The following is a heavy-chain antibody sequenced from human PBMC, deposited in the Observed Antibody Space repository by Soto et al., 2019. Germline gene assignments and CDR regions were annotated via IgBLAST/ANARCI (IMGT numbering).Heavy chain of an antibody. D-gene: IGHD7-27*01. CDR2: INPNSGGT. CDR1: GYTFTGYY. J-gene: IGHJ4*02. Sequence: APVNVSCKASGYTFTGYYMHWVRQAPGQGLEWMGWINPNSGGTNYAQKFQGRVTMTRDTSISTAYMELSRLRSDDTAVYYCARPSGLGWGSTYASFDYWGQGTLVTVSS. CDR3: ARPSGLGWGSTYASFDY. V-gene: IGHV1-2*02.